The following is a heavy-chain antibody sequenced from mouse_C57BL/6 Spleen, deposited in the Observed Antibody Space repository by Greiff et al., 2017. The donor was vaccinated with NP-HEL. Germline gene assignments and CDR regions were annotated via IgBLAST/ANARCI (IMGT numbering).Heavy chain of an antibody. D-gene: IGHD3-2*02. Sequence: VQLQQSGPELVKPGASVKISCKASGYTFTDYYMNWVKQSHGKSLEWIGDINPNNGGTSYNQKFKGKATLTVDKSSSTAYMELRSLTSEDSAVYYCAVDSSGYYFDYWGQGTTLTVSS. V-gene: IGHV1-26*01. CDR3: AVDSSGYYFDY. J-gene: IGHJ2*01. CDR1: GYTFTDYY. CDR2: INPNNGGT.